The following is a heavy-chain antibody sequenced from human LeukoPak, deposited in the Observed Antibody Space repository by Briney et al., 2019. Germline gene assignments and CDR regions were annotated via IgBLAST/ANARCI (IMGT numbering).Heavy chain of an antibody. J-gene: IGHJ6*02. CDR3: ARGPLSIAAAAYYYYYGMDV. CDR1: GGSISSGGYS. D-gene: IGHD6-13*01. V-gene: IGHV4-30-2*01. CDR2: IYHSGST. Sequence: SETLSLTCTVSGGSISSGGYSWSWIRQPPGKGLEWIGYIYHSGSTYYNPSLKSRVTISVDRSKNQFSLKLSSVTAADTAVYYCARGPLSIAAAAYYYYYGMDVWGQGTTVTVSS.